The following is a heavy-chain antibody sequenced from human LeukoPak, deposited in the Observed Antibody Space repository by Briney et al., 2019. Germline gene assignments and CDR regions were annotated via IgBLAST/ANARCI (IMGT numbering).Heavy chain of an antibody. Sequence: SETLSFTCAVYGGSFSGYYWSGIRQPPGKGLEWIGEINHSGSTNYNPSLKSRVTISVDTSKNQFSLKLSSVTAADTAVYYCALGYCSGGSCQHSYYFDYWGQGTLVTVSS. CDR1: GGSFSGYY. J-gene: IGHJ4*02. V-gene: IGHV4-34*01. D-gene: IGHD2-15*01. CDR3: ALGYCSGGSCQHSYYFDY. CDR2: INHSGST.